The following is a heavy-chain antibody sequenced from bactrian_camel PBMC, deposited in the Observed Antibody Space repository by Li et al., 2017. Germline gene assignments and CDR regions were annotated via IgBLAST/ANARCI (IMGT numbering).Heavy chain of an antibody. CDR1: GFTFSTYY. J-gene: IGHJ7*01. V-gene: IGHV3S40*01. Sequence: DVQLVESGGGLVQPGGSLRLSCAASGFTFSTYYMSWVRQAPGKGLEWVSSIYTGGGSTYYADSVKGRFTISRDNAKNTVYLQMHSLKPEDTATYYSAAAGGPYCGGGYLLEEYAMDYWGKGTQVTVS. D-gene: IGHD2*01. CDR2: IYTGGGST.